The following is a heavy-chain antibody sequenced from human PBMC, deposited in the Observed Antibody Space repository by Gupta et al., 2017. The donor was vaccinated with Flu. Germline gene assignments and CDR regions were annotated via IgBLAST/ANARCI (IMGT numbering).Heavy chain of an antibody. D-gene: IGHD2-21*01. V-gene: IGHV3-74*01. CDR3: ARDLDCGTYEEEIIDP. CDR1: GSTFSRYW. J-gene: IGHJ5*02. CDR2: IHRDGSSA. Sequence: EVQLVESGGGLVQPGGSLRLSCVASGSTFSRYWMHWVRQAPGKGLVWVSRIHRDGSSAKYADSVKGRFTISKDDAKNTVYLQMNNLRAEDTAMYYCARDLDCGTYEEEIIDPWGQGTLVTVSS.